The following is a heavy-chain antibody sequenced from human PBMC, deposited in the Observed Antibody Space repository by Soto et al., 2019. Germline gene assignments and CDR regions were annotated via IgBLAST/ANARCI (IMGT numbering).Heavy chain of an antibody. CDR2: IMPTFGSA. CDR3: ASERSAQYFDF. D-gene: IGHD1-26*01. CDR1: GGTFSGHG. J-gene: IGHJ4*02. V-gene: IGHV1-69*06. Sequence: GASVKVSCKASGGTFSGHGIAWVRQVPGQGLEWMGGIMPTFGSATYAPKFQGRVTISADKSTSTAYMELSSLRSEDTAVYFCASERSAQYFDFWGQGTLVTVSS.